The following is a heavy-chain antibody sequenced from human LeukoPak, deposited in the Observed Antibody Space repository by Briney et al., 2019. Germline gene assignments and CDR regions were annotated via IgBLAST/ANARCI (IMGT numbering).Heavy chain of an antibody. D-gene: IGHD4-17*01. Sequence: SETLSLTCTVSGGSISSYYWSWIRQPPGKGLEWIGYIYYSGSTNYNPSLKSRVTISVDTSKNQFSLKLSSVTAADTAVYYCAIHDYVGWYFDLWGRGTLVTVSS. V-gene: IGHV4-59*01. CDR2: IYYSGST. J-gene: IGHJ2*01. CDR1: GGSISSYY. CDR3: AIHDYVGWYFDL.